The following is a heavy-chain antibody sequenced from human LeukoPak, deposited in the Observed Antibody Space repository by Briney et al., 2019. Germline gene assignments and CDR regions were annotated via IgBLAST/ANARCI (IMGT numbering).Heavy chain of an antibody. J-gene: IGHJ4*02. CDR2: IKQDGSEK. V-gene: IGHV3-7*03. Sequence: GGSLGLSCAASGFTFSSYWMSWVRQAPGKGLEWVANIKQDGSEKYYVDSVKGRFTISRDNAKNSLYLQMNSLRAEDTAVYYCARGQTITMIVVVITLLWGFYYFDYWGQGTLVTASS. D-gene: IGHD3-22*01. CDR3: ARGQTITMIVVVITLLWGFYYFDY. CDR1: GFTFSSYW.